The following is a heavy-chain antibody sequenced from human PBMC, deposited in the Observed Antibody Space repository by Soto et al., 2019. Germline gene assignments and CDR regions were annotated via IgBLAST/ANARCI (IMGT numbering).Heavy chain of an antibody. CDR3: ARGGSGYTWFNEF. J-gene: IGHJ4*02. V-gene: IGHV1-69*01. CDR2: IIPVFQTA. Sequence: QEQLVQSGAEVKKPGSSVKVSCKASGGLFSSYPISWVRQVPGQGLEWMGGIIPVFQTAYYTQRSQGRVTITADGSTNTAYMELSSLRSEDTAIYYCARGGSGYTWFNEFWGQGTLVTVSS. CDR1: GGLFSSYP. D-gene: IGHD3-22*01.